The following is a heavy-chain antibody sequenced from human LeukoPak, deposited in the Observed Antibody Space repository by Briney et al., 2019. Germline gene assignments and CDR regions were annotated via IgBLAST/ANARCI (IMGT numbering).Heavy chain of an antibody. J-gene: IGHJ4*02. CDR2: IYTSGST. D-gene: IGHD3-3*01. Sequence: PSETLSLTCTVSGGSISSGSYYWRWVRQPAGTGLEWIGRIYTSGSTNYNPSLKSRVTISVKKSKKQFSRKLRSVTAADTAVYYCARELPSTYYDFWSGPAYFDYWGQGTLVTVSS. CDR3: ARELPSTYYDFWSGPAYFDY. V-gene: IGHV4-61*02. CDR1: GGSISSGSYY.